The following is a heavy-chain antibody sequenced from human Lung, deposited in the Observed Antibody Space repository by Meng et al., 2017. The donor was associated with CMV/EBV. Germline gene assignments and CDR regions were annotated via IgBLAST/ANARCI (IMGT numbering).Heavy chain of an antibody. CDR2: IHSSGST. CDR3: ARASYGSGSPLGESWFDP. J-gene: IGHJ5*02. Sequence: VQLLESGPGLWKPSQTLSLTCTVSGGSISSGGYYWSWIRQHPGKGLEWIGYIHSSGSTYYNPSLRSRLTISVDTSKNQFSLKLSSVTAADTAVYYCARASYGSGSPLGESWFDPWGQGTLVTVSS. D-gene: IGHD3-10*01. V-gene: IGHV4-31*03. CDR1: GGSISSGGYY.